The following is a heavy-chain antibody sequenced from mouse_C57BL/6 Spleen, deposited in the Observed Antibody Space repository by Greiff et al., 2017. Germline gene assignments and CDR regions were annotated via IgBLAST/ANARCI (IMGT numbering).Heavy chain of an antibody. CDR2: INPSSGYT. CDR1: GYTFTSYW. J-gene: IGHJ1*03. D-gene: IGHD2-4*01. V-gene: IGHV1-7*01. CDR3: ARSYYDYDAYFDV. Sequence: VQLQQSGAELAKPGASVKLSCKASGYTFTSYWMHWVNQRPGQGLEWIGYINPSSGYTKYNQKFKDKATLTADKSSSTAYMQLSSLTYEDSAVYYCARSYYDYDAYFDVWGTGTTVTVSS.